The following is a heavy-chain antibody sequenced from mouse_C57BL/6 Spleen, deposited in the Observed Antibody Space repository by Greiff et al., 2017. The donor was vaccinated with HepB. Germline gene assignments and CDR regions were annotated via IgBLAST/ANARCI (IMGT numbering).Heavy chain of an antibody. J-gene: IGHJ4*01. V-gene: IGHV1-69*01. Sequence: QVQLKQPGAELVMPGASVKLSCKASGYTFTSYWMHWVKQRPGQGLEWIGEIDPSDSYTNYNQKFKGKSTLTVDKSSSTAYMQLSSLTSEDSAVYYCATFSSYYAMDYWGQGTSVTVSS. CDR2: IDPSDSYT. CDR1: GYTFTSYW. CDR3: ATFSSYYAMDY.